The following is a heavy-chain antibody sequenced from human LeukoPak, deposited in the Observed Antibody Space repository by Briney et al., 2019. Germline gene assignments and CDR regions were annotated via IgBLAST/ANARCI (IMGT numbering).Heavy chain of an antibody. CDR1: GYTFTSYY. J-gene: IGHJ4*02. V-gene: IGHV1-2*02. Sequence: ASVKVSCKASGYTFTSYYMHWVRQAPGQGLEWMGWINPNSGGTNYAQKFQGRVTMTRDTSISTAYMELSRLRSDDTAVYYCARWTPTQPDYDSSGYDYWGQGTLVTVSS. CDR3: ARWTPTQPDYDSSGYDY. D-gene: IGHD3-22*01. CDR2: INPNSGGT.